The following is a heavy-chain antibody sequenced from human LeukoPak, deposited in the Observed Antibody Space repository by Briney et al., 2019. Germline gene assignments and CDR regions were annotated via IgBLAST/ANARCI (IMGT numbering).Heavy chain of an antibody. CDR3: AKDPRLVRGVIFDY. CDR1: GFTFSSYA. V-gene: IGHV3-23*01. Sequence: GGSLRLSCTASGFTFSSYAMSWVRQAPGGGLEWVSAINGNDGRTYYADSVKGRFTVSRDNFKNTLYLQMDSLSAEDTAVYFCAKDPRLVRGVIFDYWGQGARVTVSS. CDR2: INGNDGRT. D-gene: IGHD3-10*01. J-gene: IGHJ4*02.